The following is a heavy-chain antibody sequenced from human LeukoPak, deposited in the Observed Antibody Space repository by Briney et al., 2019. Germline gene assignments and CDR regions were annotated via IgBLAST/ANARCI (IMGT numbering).Heavy chain of an antibody. CDR1: GFTFSSYE. D-gene: IGHD6-19*01. J-gene: IGHJ4*02. CDR3: ARDHGYTGGWCIDY. CDR2: ISSTGVNI. V-gene: IGHV3-48*03. Sequence: GSLRLSCAASGFTFSSYEMNWVRQAPGKGLEWVSYISSTGVNIYYADSVKGRFTISRDNAKNSLYLQMNSLEVDDTAVYYCARDHGYTGGWCIDYWGQGTLVTVSS.